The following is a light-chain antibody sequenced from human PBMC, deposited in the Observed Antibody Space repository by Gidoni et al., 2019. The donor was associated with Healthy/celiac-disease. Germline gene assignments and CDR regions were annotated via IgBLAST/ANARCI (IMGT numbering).Light chain of an antibody. V-gene: IGKV3-15*01. CDR2: GAS. J-gene: IGKJ1*01. Sequence: EIVMTQSPATLSVSPGERATLACRASQSVSSNLAWYQQKPGQAPRLLIYGASTRATGIPARLSCSGSGTEFTLTISSLQSEDFSVDYCQQYNNWPRTLGQGTKVEIK. CDR3: QQYNNWPRT. CDR1: QSVSSN.